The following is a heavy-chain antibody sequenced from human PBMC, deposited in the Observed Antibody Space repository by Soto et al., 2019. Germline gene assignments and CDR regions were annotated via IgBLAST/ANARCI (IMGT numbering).Heavy chain of an antibody. Sequence: SETLSLTCAVYGGSFSGYYWSWIRQPPGKGLEWIGEINHSGSTNYNPSLKSRVTISVDTSKNQFSLKLSSVTAADTAVYYCARGLRVYGYGMDVWGQGTTVT. CDR1: GGSFSGYY. CDR3: ARGLRVYGYGMDV. CDR2: INHSGST. D-gene: IGHD2-8*01. V-gene: IGHV4-34*01. J-gene: IGHJ6*02.